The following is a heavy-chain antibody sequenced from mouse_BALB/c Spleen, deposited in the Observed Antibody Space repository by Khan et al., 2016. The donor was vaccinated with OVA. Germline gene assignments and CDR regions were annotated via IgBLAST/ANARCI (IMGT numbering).Heavy chain of an antibody. Sequence: EVQLQESGPGLVKPSQSLSLTCTVTGYSITSGYGWNWIRQFPGKKLEWMGYISYSGSTNYKPSLKSRISLTRDTSKNQFFLQLNSVTTEDTATYYCARTARIKYWGQGTTLTVSS. V-gene: IGHV3-1*02. CDR2: ISYSGST. D-gene: IGHD1-2*01. CDR3: ARTARIKY. J-gene: IGHJ2*01. CDR1: GYSITSGYG.